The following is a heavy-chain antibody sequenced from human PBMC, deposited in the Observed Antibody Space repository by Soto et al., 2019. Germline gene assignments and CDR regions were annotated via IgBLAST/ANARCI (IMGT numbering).Heavy chain of an antibody. CDR1: GFTFSSYG. CDR2: IWYDGSNK. V-gene: IGHV3-33*01. J-gene: IGHJ3*02. D-gene: IGHD2-2*01. Sequence: PGGSLRLSCAASGFTFSSYGMHWVRQAPGKGLEWVAVIWYDGSNKYYADSVKGRFTISRDNSKNTLYLQMNSLRAEDTAVYYCARVRSTARAKDAFDIWGQGTMVTVSS. CDR3: ARVRSTARAKDAFDI.